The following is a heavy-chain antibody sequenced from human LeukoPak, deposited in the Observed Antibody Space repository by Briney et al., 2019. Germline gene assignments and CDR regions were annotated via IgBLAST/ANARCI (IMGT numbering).Heavy chain of an antibody. CDR3: AKGLPPSSTWAYWHFDL. Sequence: PGGSLRLSCAASGFTFSNFAMMWVRQAPGKGLEWVSSITGDYATYSADPAKGRFTTSRDNSKNIVYLQMNSLRADDTAVYYCAKGLPPSSTWAYWHFDLWGCGALVTVSS. J-gene: IGHJ2*01. CDR1: GFTFSNFA. D-gene: IGHD6-13*01. V-gene: IGHV3-23*01. CDR2: ITGDYAT.